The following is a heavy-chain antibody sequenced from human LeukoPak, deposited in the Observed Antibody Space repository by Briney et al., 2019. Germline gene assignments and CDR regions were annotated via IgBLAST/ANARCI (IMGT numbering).Heavy chain of an antibody. V-gene: IGHV3-48*01. J-gene: IGHJ4*02. CDR1: GFTFSSYS. D-gene: IGHD3-22*01. CDR3: ARDYCDSSGYIDY. Sequence: GGSLRLSCAASGFTFSSYSMNWVRQAPGKGLEWASYISSSSSTIYYADSVKGRFTISRDNAKNSLYLQMNSLRAEDTAVYYCARDYCDSSGYIDYWGQGTLVTVSS. CDR2: ISSSSSTI.